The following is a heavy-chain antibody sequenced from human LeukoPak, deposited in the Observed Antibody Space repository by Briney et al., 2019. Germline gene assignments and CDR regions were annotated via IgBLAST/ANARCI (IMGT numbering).Heavy chain of an antibody. CDR2: FDPEDGEA. V-gene: IGHV1-24*01. J-gene: IGHJ3*02. Sequence: GASVKVSCKVSGYTLTELSMHWVRQAPGKGLEWMGGFDPEDGEAIYAQKFQGRVTMTEDTSTDTAYMELSSLRSEDTAVYYCATVRLRGRVGVVIRDAFDIWGQGTMVTVSS. CDR1: GYTLTELS. CDR3: ATVRLRGRVGVVIRDAFDI. D-gene: IGHD3-3*01.